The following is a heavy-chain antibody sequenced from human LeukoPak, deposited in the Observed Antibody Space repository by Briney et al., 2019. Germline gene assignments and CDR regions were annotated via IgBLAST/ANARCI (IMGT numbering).Heavy chain of an antibody. CDR3: ATLPYYYDSSGSYYFDY. CDR2: IRYDGSNK. D-gene: IGHD3-22*01. Sequence: GGSLRLSCAASGFSFSVYWMHWVRQAPGKGLEWVAFIRYDGSNKYYADSVKGRFTISRDNSKNTLYLQMNSLRVEDTAVYYCATLPYYYDSSGSYYFDYWGQGTLVTVSS. J-gene: IGHJ4*02. CDR1: GFSFSVYW. V-gene: IGHV3-30*02.